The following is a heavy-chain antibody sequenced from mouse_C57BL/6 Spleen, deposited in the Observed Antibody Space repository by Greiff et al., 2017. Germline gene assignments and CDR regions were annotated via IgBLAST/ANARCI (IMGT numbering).Heavy chain of an antibody. CDR2: IYPGDGDT. Sequence: QVQLQQSGPELVKPGASVKISCKASGYAFSSSWMNWVKQRPGKGLEWIGRIYPGDGDTNYNGKFKGKATLTADKSSSTAYMQLSSLTSEDSAVYFCARACDGYYDYWGQGTTLTVSS. CDR1: GYAFSSSW. D-gene: IGHD2-3*01. V-gene: IGHV1-82*01. J-gene: IGHJ2*01. CDR3: ARACDGYYDY.